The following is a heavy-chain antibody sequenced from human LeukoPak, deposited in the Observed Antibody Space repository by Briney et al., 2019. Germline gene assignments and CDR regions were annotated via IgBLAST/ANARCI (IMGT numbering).Heavy chain of an antibody. CDR1: GYTFTGYY. CDR3: AKDYYGSGSYYNLPWFDP. D-gene: IGHD3-10*01. CDR2: INPNSGGT. J-gene: IGHJ5*02. Sequence: ASVKVSCKASGYTFTGYYMHWVRQAPGQGLEWMGWINPNSGGTNYAQKFQGRVTMTRDTSISTAYMELSRLRSDDTAVYYCAKDYYGSGSYYNLPWFDPWGQGTLVTVSS. V-gene: IGHV1-2*02.